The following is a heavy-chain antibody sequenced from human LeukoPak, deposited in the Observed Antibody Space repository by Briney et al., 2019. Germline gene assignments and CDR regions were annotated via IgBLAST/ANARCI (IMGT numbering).Heavy chain of an antibody. D-gene: IGHD6-6*01. J-gene: IGHJ4*02. CDR3: AVAGYYSSSVPFDY. Sequence: PGRSLRLSCAASGFTFSSYAMHWVRQAPGKGLEWVAVISYDGSNKYYADSVKGRFTISRDNSKNTLYLQMNSLRAEDTAVYYCAVAGYYSSSVPFDYWGQGTLVTVSS. CDR2: ISYDGSNK. CDR1: GFTFSSYA. V-gene: IGHV3-30-3*01.